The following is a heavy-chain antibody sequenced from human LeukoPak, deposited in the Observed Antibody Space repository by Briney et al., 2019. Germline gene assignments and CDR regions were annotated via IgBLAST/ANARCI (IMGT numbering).Heavy chain of an antibody. Sequence: PGGSLRLSCAASGFTFSSYAMRWVRQAPGKGLEYVSAISSNGGSTYYANSVKGRFTISRDNSKNTLYLQMGSLRAEDTAVYYCAKDLARSHQYYYYYMDVWGKGTTVTISS. J-gene: IGHJ6*03. CDR2: ISSNGGST. CDR1: GFTFSSYA. D-gene: IGHD3-16*01. V-gene: IGHV3-64*01. CDR3: AKDLARSHQYYYYYMDV.